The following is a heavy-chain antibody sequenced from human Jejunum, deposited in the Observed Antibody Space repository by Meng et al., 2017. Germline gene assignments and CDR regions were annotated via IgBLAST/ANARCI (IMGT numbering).Heavy chain of an antibody. CDR1: GYSFSDYW. D-gene: IGHD4-17*01. Sequence: GGSLRLSCRGSGYSFSDYWIGWVRQMPGKGLELMGIIYPGDSDTKYSPSFQGQVTISADKSINTAYVQWSSLTPSDTAMYYCTRQAGTYGDGGFDSWGQGTLVTVSS. CDR3: TRQAGTYGDGGFDS. J-gene: IGHJ4*02. CDR2: IYPGDSDT. V-gene: IGHV5-51*01.